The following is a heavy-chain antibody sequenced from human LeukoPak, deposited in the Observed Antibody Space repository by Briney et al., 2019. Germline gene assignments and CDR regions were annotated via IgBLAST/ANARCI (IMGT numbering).Heavy chain of an antibody. CDR3: ARDATPYYYYMDV. J-gene: IGHJ6*03. V-gene: IGHV3-53*01. CDR1: GFTVSSNY. CDR2: IYSGGST. Sequence: GGSLRLSCAASGFTVSSNYMSWVRQAPGKGLEWVSVIYSGGSTYYADSVKGRFTISRYNSKNTLYLQMTSQRAEDTAVYYCARDATPYYYYMDVWGKGTTVTVSS.